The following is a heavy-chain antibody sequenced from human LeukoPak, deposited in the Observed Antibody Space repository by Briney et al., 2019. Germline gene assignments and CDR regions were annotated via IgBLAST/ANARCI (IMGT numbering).Heavy chain of an antibody. CDR1: GFTFETYS. Sequence: PGGSLRLSCAASGFTFETYSMNWVRQAPGKGLEWVSSMSDSGTFLYYADSVKGRFTISRDNAKNSLHLQMNSLRADDTAIYYCVRDSEGYHSYYFDLWGQGTLVTVSS. V-gene: IGHV3-21*06. J-gene: IGHJ4*02. D-gene: IGHD1-1*01. CDR3: VRDSEGYHSYYFDL. CDR2: MSDSGTFL.